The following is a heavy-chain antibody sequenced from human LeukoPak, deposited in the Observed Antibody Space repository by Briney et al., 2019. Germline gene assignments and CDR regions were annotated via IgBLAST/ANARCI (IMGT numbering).Heavy chain of an antibody. V-gene: IGHV3-30*04. CDR2: ISYDGSNK. CDR3: ARGLGYSYVDY. Sequence: GGSLRLSCAASGFTFSSYAMHWVRQAPGKGLEWVAVISYDGSNKYYADSVKGRFTISRDNSKNTLYLQMNSLRAEDTAVYYCARGLGYSYVDYWGQGTLVTVSS. J-gene: IGHJ4*02. CDR1: GFTFSSYA. D-gene: IGHD5-18*01.